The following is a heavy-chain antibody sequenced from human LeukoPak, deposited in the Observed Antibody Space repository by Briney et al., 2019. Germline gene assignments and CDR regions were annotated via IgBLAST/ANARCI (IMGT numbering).Heavy chain of an antibody. J-gene: IGHJ5*02. CDR2: IIPIFGIP. CDR3: ARVSSSWVNGRDWFDP. Sequence: VASVKVSCKASGGTFSSYAISWVRQAPGQGLEWMGRIIPIFGIPSYAQKFQGRVTITADKSTSTAYMELSSLRSEDTAVYYCARVSSSWVNGRDWFDPWGQGTLVTVSS. V-gene: IGHV1-69*04. CDR1: GGTFSSYA. D-gene: IGHD6-13*01.